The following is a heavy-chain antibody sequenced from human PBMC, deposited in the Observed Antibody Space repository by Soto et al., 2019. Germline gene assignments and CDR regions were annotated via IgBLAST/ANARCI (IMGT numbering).Heavy chain of an antibody. V-gene: IGHV4-30-2*01. J-gene: IGHJ6*02. CDR1: GGSISSGGYS. Sequence: QLQLQESGSGLVKPSQTLSLSCAVSGGSISSGGYSWSWIRLPPGKGLEWIGDIYHSETTNYNPSLKSRVTISVDRSKNPLSLKLKSVTPADTAVYSCARDSRSTTPYGLDVWGQGTTVTVSS. D-gene: IGHD4-4*01. CDR2: IYHSETT. CDR3: ARDSRSTTPYGLDV.